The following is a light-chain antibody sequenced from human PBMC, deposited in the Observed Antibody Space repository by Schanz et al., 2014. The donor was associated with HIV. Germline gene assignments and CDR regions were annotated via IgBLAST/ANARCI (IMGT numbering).Light chain of an antibody. J-gene: IGLJ2*01. Sequence: QSALTQPPSASGSPGQSVTVSCTGDTTDVGAYKYVSWYQQHPGKAPKLMIYEVSKRPSGVPDRFSGSKSGNTASLTVSGLQDEDEADYYCSSYAGSNNLVVFGGGTKLTVL. CDR2: EVS. CDR1: TTDVGAYKY. V-gene: IGLV2-8*01. CDR3: SSYAGSNNLVV.